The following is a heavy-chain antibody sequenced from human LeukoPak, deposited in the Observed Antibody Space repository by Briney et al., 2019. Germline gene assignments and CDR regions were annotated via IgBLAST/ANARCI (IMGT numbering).Heavy chain of an antibody. D-gene: IGHD4-11*01. V-gene: IGHV3-11*01. CDR3: ARRTYSNHFFDY. Sequence: GGSPRLSCTTSGFTFSNYYMGWIRQAPGKGLEWISDISGSGDSEFYADSVKGRFTISRDNAKNSLHLQMSSLRAEDTAFYYCARRTYSNHFFDYWGQGTLVTVSS. CDR2: ISGSGDSE. CDR1: GFTFSNYY. J-gene: IGHJ4*02.